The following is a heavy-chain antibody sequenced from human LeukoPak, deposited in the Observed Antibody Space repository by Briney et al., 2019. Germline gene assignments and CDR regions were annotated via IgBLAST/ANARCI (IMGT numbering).Heavy chain of an antibody. CDR3: ARGRSNYYGMDV. Sequence: SETLSLTCTVSGGSVSSGSFYWSWIRQPPGKGLEWIGYIYYNGNTNYSPSLKSRVTMSVDTSKNLFSLKVSSVTAADTAVYYCARGRSNYYGMDVWGQGTTVTVSS. D-gene: IGHD1-26*01. V-gene: IGHV4-61*01. J-gene: IGHJ6*02. CDR1: GGSVSSGSFY. CDR2: IYYNGNT.